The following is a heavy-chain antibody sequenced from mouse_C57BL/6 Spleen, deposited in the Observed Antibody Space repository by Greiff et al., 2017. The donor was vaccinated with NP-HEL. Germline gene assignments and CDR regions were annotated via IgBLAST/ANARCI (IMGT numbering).Heavy chain of an antibody. CDR2: IYPYDSET. J-gene: IGHJ3*01. V-gene: IGHV1-61*01. D-gene: IGHD2-1*01. CDR3: ARSKDYYGNSGWFAY. Sequence: QVQLQQPGAELVRPGSSVKLSCKASGYTFTSYWMDWVKQRPGQGLEWIGNIYPYDSETHYKQKFKDKATLTEDKSSSTAYMQLSSLTSEDSAVYYCARSKDYYGNSGWFAYWGQGTLVTVSA. CDR1: GYTFTSYW.